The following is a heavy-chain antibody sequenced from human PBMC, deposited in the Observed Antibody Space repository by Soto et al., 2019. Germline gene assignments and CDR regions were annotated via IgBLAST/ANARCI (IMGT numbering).Heavy chain of an antibody. D-gene: IGHD2-2*01. CDR2: ISYDGSNK. Sequence: QVQLVESGGGVVQPGRSLRLSCAASGFTFSSYAMHWVRQAPGKGLEWVAVISYDGSNKYYADSVKGRFTISRDNSKNTLYLQMNSLRAEDTAVYYCARGADIVVGLGNVRFDPWDQGTLVTVSS. CDR1: GFTFSSYA. V-gene: IGHV3-30-3*01. J-gene: IGHJ5*02. CDR3: ARGADIVVGLGNVRFDP.